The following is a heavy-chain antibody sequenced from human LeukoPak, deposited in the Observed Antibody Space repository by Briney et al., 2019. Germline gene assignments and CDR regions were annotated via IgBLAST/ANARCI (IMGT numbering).Heavy chain of an antibody. CDR3: ARGTTVVTLFDY. CDR2: IYYSGST. Sequence: PSETLSLTCTVSGGSISSYYWSWIRQPPGKGLGWIGYIYYSGSTNYNPSLKSRVTISVDTSKSQFSLKLSSVTAADTAVYYCARGTTVVTLFDYWGQGTLVTVSS. J-gene: IGHJ4*02. CDR1: GGSISSYY. D-gene: IGHD4-23*01. V-gene: IGHV4-59*01.